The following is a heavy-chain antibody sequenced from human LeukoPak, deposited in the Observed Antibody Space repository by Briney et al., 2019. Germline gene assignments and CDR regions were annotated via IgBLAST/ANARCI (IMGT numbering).Heavy chain of an antibody. V-gene: IGHV1-3*01. CDR1: GYTFTSYA. CDR2: INAGNGNT. D-gene: IGHD6-13*01. CDR3: SRGPWRSLTYSSSWYINY. J-gene: IGHJ4*02. Sequence: ASVKVSCKASGYTFTSYAMHWVRQAPGQRLEWMGWINAGNGNTKYSQKFQGRVTITRDTSASTAYMELSSLRSEDTAVYYCSRGPWRSLTYSSSWYINYWGQGTQVTVSS.